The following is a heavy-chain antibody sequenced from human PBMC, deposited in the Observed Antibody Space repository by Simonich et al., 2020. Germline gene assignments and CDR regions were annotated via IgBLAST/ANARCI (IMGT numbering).Heavy chain of an antibody. V-gene: IGHV1-2*02. CDR3: ARNGLVGILKAFDI. Sequence: QVQLVQSGAEVKKPGASVKVSCKASGYTFTGSYMHWVRQAPGQGLEGVGWVNPNRRGKNYAQKFQGRVTMTRDTSISSAYMELSRLRSDDTAVYYCARNGLVGILKAFDIWGQGTMVTVSS. CDR2: VNPNRRGK. D-gene: IGHD2-21*01. CDR1: GYTFTGSY. J-gene: IGHJ3*02.